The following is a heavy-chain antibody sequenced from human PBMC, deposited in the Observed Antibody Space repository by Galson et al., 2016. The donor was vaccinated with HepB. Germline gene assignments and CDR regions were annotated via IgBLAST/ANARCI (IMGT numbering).Heavy chain of an antibody. Sequence: SLRLSCAVSGFSLSIYSTNWVRQAPGKGLEWNAYIRSRSNDRAIFYAGSVKGRFTISGDNADPMYLQMNNMRDEDTAVYYCVSDHDWGVDYWGQGALVTVSS. D-gene: IGHD7-27*01. J-gene: IGHJ4*02. CDR1: GFSLSIYS. CDR2: IRSRSNDRAI. V-gene: IGHV3-48*02. CDR3: VSDHDWGVDY.